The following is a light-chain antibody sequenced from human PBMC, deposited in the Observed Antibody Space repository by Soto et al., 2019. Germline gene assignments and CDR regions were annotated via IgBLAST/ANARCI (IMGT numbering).Light chain of an antibody. V-gene: IGKV3-20*01. CDR2: GAS. CDR1: QSVSSGY. J-gene: IGKJ2*01. CDR3: QQYGSSPVP. Sequence: EIVLTQSPGTLSLSPGERATLSCRASQSVSSGYLAWYQQRPGQAPRLLIYGASSRATGIPDRFSGSGSGTDFTLTISRLEPEDFAVYYCQQYGSSPVPFGQGTKLEIK.